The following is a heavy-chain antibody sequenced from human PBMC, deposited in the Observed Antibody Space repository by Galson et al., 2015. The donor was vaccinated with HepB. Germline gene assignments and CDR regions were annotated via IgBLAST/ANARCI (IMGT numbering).Heavy chain of an antibody. D-gene: IGHD5-24*01. CDR1: GFAFRTYA. Sequence: SLRLSCAASGFAFRTYAMDWVRQAPGKGLEYVSGISTTGGSTNYANSVKGRFIISRDNYKNTLYLQMGSLRAEDMAVYYGARGRWLQSEKNSSFDSWGQGALVTVSS. CDR3: ARGRWLQSEKNSSFDS. CDR2: ISTTGGST. J-gene: IGHJ4*02. V-gene: IGHV3-64*01.